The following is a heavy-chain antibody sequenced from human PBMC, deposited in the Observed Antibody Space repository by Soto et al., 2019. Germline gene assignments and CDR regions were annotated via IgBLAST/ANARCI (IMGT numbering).Heavy chain of an antibody. J-gene: IGHJ4*02. CDR3: ARAKYSYDSSGYPSYYFDF. CDR2: INPDGSGT. Sequence: SGGSLRLSCAASGFAFSSYWMNWVRQAPGKGLVWVSRINPDGSGTSYADSVKGRFAITRDSAENTIYLQMNSLRAEDTAVYYCARAKYSYDSSGYPSYYFDFWGQGTLVTVSS. V-gene: IGHV3-74*01. D-gene: IGHD3-22*01. CDR1: GFAFSSYW.